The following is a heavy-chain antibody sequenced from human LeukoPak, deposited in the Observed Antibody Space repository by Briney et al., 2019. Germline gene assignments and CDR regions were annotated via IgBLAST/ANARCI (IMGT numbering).Heavy chain of an antibody. Sequence: GRSLRLSCAASGFTFSSYAMHWVRQAPGKGLEWVAVVWYDGSKTYSADSVKGRITISRDDSKNTLCLQMNSLRAEDTAVYYCARGVDYYDSSGTIDYWGQGTLVTVSS. CDR1: GFTFSSYA. CDR3: ARGVDYYDSSGTIDY. J-gene: IGHJ4*02. D-gene: IGHD3-22*01. CDR2: VWYDGSKT. V-gene: IGHV3-33*01.